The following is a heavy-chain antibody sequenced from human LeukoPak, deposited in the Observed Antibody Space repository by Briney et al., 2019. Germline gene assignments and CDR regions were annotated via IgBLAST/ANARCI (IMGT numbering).Heavy chain of an antibody. J-gene: IGHJ4*02. Sequence: GGSLRLSWAASGFTFSSYAMHWVRQAPGKGLEWEAVISYDGSNKYYADSVKGRFTISRDNSKNTLYLQMNSLRAEDTAVYYCAKDRTQATVTYYFDYWGQGTLVTVSS. D-gene: IGHD4-17*01. CDR3: AKDRTQATVTYYFDY. CDR1: GFTFSSYA. V-gene: IGHV3-30*04. CDR2: ISYDGSNK.